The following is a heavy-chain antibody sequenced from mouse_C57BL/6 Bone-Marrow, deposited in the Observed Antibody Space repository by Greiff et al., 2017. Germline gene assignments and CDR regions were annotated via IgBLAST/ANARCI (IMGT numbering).Heavy chain of an antibody. CDR3: ARTFHYYGSTYFDY. J-gene: IGHJ2*01. CDR1: GYAFSSSW. D-gene: IGHD1-1*01. CDR2: IYPGDGDT. Sequence: QVQLKESGPELVKPGASVKISCKASGYAFSSSWKNWVKQRPGKGLEWIGRIYPGDGDTNYNGKFKGKATLTADKSSSTAYMQLSSLTSEDSAVYFCARTFHYYGSTYFDYWGQGTTLTVSS. V-gene: IGHV1-82*01.